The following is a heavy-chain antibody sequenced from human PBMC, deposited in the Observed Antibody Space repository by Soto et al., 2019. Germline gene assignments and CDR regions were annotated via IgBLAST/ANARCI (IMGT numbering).Heavy chain of an antibody. CDR1: GYTFTSYD. D-gene: IGHD6-19*01. CDR3: ARGVQAVAGNQLDY. J-gene: IGHJ4*02. Sequence: QVQLVQSGAEVKKPGASVKVSCKASGYTFTSYDINWVRQATGQGLAWMGWMNPNSGNTGYAQKFQGRVTMTRNTSISTAYMELSSLRSEDTAVYYCARGVQAVAGNQLDYWGQGTLVTVSS. CDR2: MNPNSGNT. V-gene: IGHV1-8*01.